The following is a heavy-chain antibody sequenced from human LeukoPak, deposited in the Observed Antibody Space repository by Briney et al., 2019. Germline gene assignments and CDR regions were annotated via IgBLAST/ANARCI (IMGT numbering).Heavy chain of an antibody. D-gene: IGHD2-2*02. V-gene: IGHV3-21*01. CDR3: ARAYTLGWFDP. Sequence: GGSLRLSCAASGFTFSSYTMHWVRPAPGKGLEWVSSISSRSDYIYYGDSVKGRFTVSRDNAKNSLYLQMSSLGAEDTALYYCARAYTLGWFDPWGQGTLVTVSS. CDR2: ISSRSDYI. J-gene: IGHJ5*02. CDR1: GFTFSSYT.